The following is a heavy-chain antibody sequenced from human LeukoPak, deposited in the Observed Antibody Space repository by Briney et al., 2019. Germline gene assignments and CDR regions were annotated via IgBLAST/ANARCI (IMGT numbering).Heavy chain of an antibody. CDR2: IKQDGSET. V-gene: IGHV3-7*01. Sequence: GGSLRLSCAASGFTFSNFWMSWVRQAPGKGLGWVANIKQDGSETYHVDSVKGRFTISRDNAKDSLYLQMNSLRAEDTAVYYCARMVRETDYWGQGTLVIVSS. CDR3: ARMVRETDY. J-gene: IGHJ4*02. CDR1: GFTFSNFW. D-gene: IGHD3-10*01.